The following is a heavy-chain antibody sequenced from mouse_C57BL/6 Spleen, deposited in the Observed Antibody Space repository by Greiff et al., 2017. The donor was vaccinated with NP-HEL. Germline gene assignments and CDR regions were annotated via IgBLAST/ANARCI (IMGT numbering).Heavy chain of an antibody. V-gene: IGHV1-80*01. D-gene: IGHD3-2*02. Sequence: QVQLKQSGAELVKPGASVKISCKASGYAFSSYWMNWVKQRPGKGLEWIGQIYPGDGDTNYNGKFKGKATLTADKSSSTAYMQLSSLTSEDSAVYFCARSTAQGYYFDYWGQGTTLTVSS. CDR1: GYAFSSYW. CDR3: ARSTAQGYYFDY. CDR2: IYPGDGDT. J-gene: IGHJ2*01.